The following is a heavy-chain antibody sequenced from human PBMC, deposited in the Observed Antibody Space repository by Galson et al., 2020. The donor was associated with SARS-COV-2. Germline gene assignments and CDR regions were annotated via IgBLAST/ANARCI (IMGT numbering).Heavy chain of an antibody. CDR2: ISFDGSDN. V-gene: IGHV3-30*04. Sequence: GESLKISCAASGFRFRDYAMHWVRQAPGKGLEWVAVISFDGSDNYYADSMKGRFSISRDNPKNTLFLQLTSLTFEDTAVYYCARYEIYVSGTYTIRKPFDYWGQGTLVTVSS. J-gene: IGHJ4*02. CDR1: GFRFRDYA. D-gene: IGHD3-10*01. CDR3: ARYEIYVSGTYTIRKPFDY.